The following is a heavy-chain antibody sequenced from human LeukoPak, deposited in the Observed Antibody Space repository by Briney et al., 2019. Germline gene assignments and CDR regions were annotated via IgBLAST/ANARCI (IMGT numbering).Heavy chain of an antibody. V-gene: IGHV4-4*07. CDR1: GGSISSYY. CDR2: IYTSGST. Sequence: SETLSLTCTVSGGSISSYYWSWIRQPAGKGLESIGRIYTSGSTNYNPSLKSRVTMSVDTSKNQFSLKLSSVTAADTAVYYCARVAVPAAIPEYSGYDYYYFDYWGQGTLVTVSS. J-gene: IGHJ4*02. CDR3: ARVAVPAAIPEYSGYDYYYFDY. D-gene: IGHD5-12*01.